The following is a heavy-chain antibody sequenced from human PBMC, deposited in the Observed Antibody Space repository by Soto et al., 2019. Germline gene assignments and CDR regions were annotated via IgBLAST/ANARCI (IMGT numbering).Heavy chain of an antibody. CDR3: VRVGSDYGDY. CDR2: INAGNGNT. D-gene: IGHD3-10*01. V-gene: IGHV1-3*01. CDR1: GFTFTRYP. J-gene: IGHJ4*02. Sequence: QVQLVQSGAEVKKPGTSVKVSCKASGFTFTRYPVHWVRQAPGQRLEWMGWINAGNGNTKYSQKFQGRVTMTRDTSASTAYMELSSLRYEDTAVYYCVRVGSDYGDYWGQGTLVTVSS.